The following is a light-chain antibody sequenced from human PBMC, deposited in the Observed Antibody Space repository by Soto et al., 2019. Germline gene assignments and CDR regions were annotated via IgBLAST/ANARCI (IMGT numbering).Light chain of an antibody. CDR1: SSDVGGYNY. Sequence: QSALTQPASVSGSPGQSITISCTGTSSDVGGYNYVSWYQQHPGKAPKVMIYEVSNRPSGVSNRFSGSNSGNTASLIISGLQAEDEADYYFCSFTTSGTRVFGGGTKLTVL. CDR3: CSFTTSGTRV. V-gene: IGLV2-14*01. J-gene: IGLJ3*02. CDR2: EVS.